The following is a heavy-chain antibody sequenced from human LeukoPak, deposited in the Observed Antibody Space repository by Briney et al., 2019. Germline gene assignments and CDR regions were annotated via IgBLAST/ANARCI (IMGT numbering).Heavy chain of an antibody. J-gene: IGHJ4*02. V-gene: IGHV4-30-2*01. CDR1: GGSISSGGYY. D-gene: IGHD6-13*01. CDR3: VSKVVDSSSWYYD. Sequence: SETLSLTCTVSGGSISSGGYYWSWIRQPPGKGLEWIGYIYHSGSTYYNPSLKSRVTISVDRSKNQFSLKLSSVTAADTAVYYCVSKVVDSSSWYYDWGQGTLVTVSS. CDR2: IYHSGST.